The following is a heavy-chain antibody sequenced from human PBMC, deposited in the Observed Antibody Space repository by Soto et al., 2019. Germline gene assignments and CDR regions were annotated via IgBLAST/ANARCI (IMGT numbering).Heavy chain of an antibody. Sequence: QVQLQESGPGLVKPSQTLSLTCTVSGGSISSGGYYWSWIRQHPGKGLAWIGYIYYSGSTYYNPALKSRVTISVDTSKNQFSLKLSSVTAADTAVYYCARVKRDIVVVPAAPQPDNWFDPWGQGTLVTVAS. D-gene: IGHD2-2*01. CDR2: IYYSGST. J-gene: IGHJ5*02. V-gene: IGHV4-31*03. CDR3: ARVKRDIVVVPAAPQPDNWFDP. CDR1: GGSISSGGYY.